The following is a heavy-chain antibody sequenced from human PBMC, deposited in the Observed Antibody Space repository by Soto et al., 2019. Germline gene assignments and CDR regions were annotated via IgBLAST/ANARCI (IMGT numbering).Heavy chain of an antibody. CDR2: IYWNDDK. CDR3: AHRHSGWYLFDY. Sequence: QITLKESGPTLVRPTQTLTLTCTFSGFSLSTSGLGVGWIRQPPGKALEGLALIYWNDDKRYSPSLKARLTITKDTSKNQVVLTMTNMDPVDTATYYWAHRHSGWYLFDYWGQGTLVTVSS. V-gene: IGHV2-5*01. J-gene: IGHJ4*02. D-gene: IGHD6-19*01. CDR1: GFSLSTSGLG.